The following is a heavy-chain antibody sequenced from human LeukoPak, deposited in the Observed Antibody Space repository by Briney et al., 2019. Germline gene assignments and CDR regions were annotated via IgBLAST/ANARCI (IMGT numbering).Heavy chain of an antibody. CDR2: ISYDGSNK. J-gene: IGHJ4*02. CDR1: GFTFSNYA. V-gene: IGHV3-30-3*01. Sequence: GGSLRLSCAASGFTFSNYAMHWVRQAPGKGLEWVAVISYDGSNKYYADSVKGRFTISRDNSKNTLYLQMNSLRAEDTAVYYCARGGLAFIVVVPAAFGGPPDYWGQGTLVTVSS. CDR3: ARGGLAFIVVVPAAFGGPPDY. D-gene: IGHD2-2*01.